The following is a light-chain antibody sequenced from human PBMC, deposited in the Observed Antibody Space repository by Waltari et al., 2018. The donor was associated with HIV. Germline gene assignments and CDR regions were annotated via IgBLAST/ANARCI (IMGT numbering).Light chain of an antibody. CDR1: TSNLGANFD. CDR3: QSYDNVLTAVI. V-gene: IGLV1-40*01. Sequence: QSVLTQPPSVSGAPGQTVTVSCTGSTSNLGANFDVHWYQHLPGTAPKLLIYGKNSRPSGVPARFSGSRSGSSASLAITGLQAEDEADYYCQSYDNVLTAVIFCGGTKVTVL. J-gene: IGLJ2*01. CDR2: GKN.